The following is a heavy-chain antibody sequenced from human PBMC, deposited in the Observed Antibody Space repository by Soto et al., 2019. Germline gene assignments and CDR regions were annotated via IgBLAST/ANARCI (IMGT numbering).Heavy chain of an antibody. CDR2: IYWDDDK. CDR1: GFSLSTSGVG. CDR3: AHTTYYRDSRGYGIVGYFDY. D-gene: IGHD3-22*01. V-gene: IGHV2-5*02. J-gene: IGHJ4*02. Sequence: QITLKESGPTLVKPTQTLTLTCSFSGFSLSTSGVGVGWIRQPPEKALEWLALIYWDDDKRYSPSLKNRITVTNDTSNHHVVLIMTNMDPVDTGTYSCAHTTYYRDSRGYGIVGYFDYWGQGTLVTVSS.